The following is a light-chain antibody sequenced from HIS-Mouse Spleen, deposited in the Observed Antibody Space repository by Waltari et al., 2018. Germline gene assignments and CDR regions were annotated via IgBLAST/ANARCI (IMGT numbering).Light chain of an antibody. CDR3: SSYTSSSTLVV. Sequence: QSALTQPASVSGSPGQSITISCTGTSSDVGGYHYVSWYQQHPGKAPKLMIYEVSNRPSGVSNRFSGSKSGNTASLTISGLRAEDEADYYCSSYTSSSTLVVFGGGTKLTVL. J-gene: IGLJ2*01. CDR2: EVS. CDR1: SSDVGGYHY. V-gene: IGLV2-14*01.